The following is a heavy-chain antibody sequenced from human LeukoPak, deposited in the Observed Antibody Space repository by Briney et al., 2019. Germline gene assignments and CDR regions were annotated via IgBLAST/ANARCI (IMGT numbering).Heavy chain of an antibody. V-gene: IGHV3-7*04. CDR1: DFTFSNYW. J-gene: IGHJ5*02. CDR3: ASDKGYNRFDP. CDR2: MNEDGSVK. Sequence: GGSLRLSCAASDFTFSNYWMAWLRQAPGGGLEWVANMNEDGSVKNYVGSVQGRFTISRDNAKKSLYLQMNSLRVDDTAMYFCASDKGYNRFDPWGQGTLVTVSS.